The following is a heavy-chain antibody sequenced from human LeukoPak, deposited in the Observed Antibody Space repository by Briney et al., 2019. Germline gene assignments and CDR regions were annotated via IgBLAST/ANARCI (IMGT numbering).Heavy chain of an antibody. CDR3: ARLGTSDYYYYYYMDV. J-gene: IGHJ6*03. D-gene: IGHD1-14*01. CDR2: INPNSGGT. V-gene: IGHV1-2*02. CDR1: GYTFTGYY. Sequence: GASVKVSCKASGYTFTGYYMHWVRQAPGQGLEWMGWINPNSGGTNYAQKFQGRVTMTRDTSISTAYMELSRLRSDDTAVYYCARLGTSDYYYYYYMDVWGKGTTVTVSS.